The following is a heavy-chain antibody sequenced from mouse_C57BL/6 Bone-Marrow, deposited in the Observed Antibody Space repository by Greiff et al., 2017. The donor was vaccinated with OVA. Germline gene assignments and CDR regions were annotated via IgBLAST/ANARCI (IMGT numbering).Heavy chain of an antibody. Sequence: EVKLQESGGGLVQPGGSLKLSCAASGFTFSDYGMAWVRQAPRKGPEWVAFISHLAYSIYYADTVTGRFTISIENATNTLYQERSSLRSEDTAMYYCARQGLRRGAWFAYWGQGTLVTVSA. CDR3: ARQGLRRGAWFAY. D-gene: IGHD2-2*01. CDR2: ISHLAYSI. CDR1: GFTFSDYG. J-gene: IGHJ3*01. V-gene: IGHV5-15*01.